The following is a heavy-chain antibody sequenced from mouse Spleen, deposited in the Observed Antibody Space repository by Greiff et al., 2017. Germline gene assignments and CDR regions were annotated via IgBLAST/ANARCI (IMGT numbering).Heavy chain of an antibody. CDR1: GYAFTNHL. CDR3: ARWGIHYYYFDY. J-gene: IGHJ2*01. CDR2: INPGSGGT. D-gene: IGHD1-2*01. V-gene: IGHV1-54*01. Sequence: QVQLQRSGAELVRPGTSVKVSCKASGYAFTNHLIEWVKQRPGQGLEWIGVINPGSGGTNYNEKFKGKATLTADKSSSTAYMQLSSLTSDDSAVYFCARWGIHYYYFDYWGQGTTLTVSS.